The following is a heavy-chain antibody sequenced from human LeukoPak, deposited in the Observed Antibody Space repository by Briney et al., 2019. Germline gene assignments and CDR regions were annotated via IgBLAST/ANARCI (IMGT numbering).Heavy chain of an antibody. J-gene: IGHJ6*03. V-gene: IGHV1-18*04. CDR1: GYTFTGYY. Sequence: ASMKVSCKASGYTFTGYYMHWVRQAPGQGLEWMGWISAYNGNTNYAQKLQGRVTMTTDTSTSTAYMELRSLRSDDTAVYYCARVGVPYEYYYYYMDVWGKGTTVTISS. CDR2: ISAYNGNT. D-gene: IGHD5-12*01. CDR3: ARVGVPYEYYYYYMDV.